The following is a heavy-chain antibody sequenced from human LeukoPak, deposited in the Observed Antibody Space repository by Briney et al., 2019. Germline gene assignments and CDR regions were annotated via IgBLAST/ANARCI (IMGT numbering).Heavy chain of an antibody. CDR2: ISYDGSNK. CDR3: ARDPHPPHIVGAIPYYFDY. V-gene: IGHV3-30*01. D-gene: IGHD1-26*01. J-gene: IGHJ4*02. CDR1: GFTFSSYA. Sequence: PGGSLRLSCAASGFTFSSYAMHWVRQAPGKGLEWVAVISYDGSNKYYADSVKGRFTISRVNSKNTLYLQMNSLRAEDTAVYYCARDPHPPHIVGAIPYYFDYWGQGTLVTVSS.